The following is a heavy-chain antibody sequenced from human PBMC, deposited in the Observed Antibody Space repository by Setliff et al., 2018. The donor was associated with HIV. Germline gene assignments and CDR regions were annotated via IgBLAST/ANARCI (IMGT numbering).Heavy chain of an antibody. CDR2: IYYSGST. D-gene: IGHD5-12*01. CDR1: GGSIWNYY. Sequence: PSETLSLTCTVSGGSIWNYYWSWIRQPPGKGLEWIGTIYYSGSTYYNPSLKSRVSTSVDPSKNHLSLKLTSVTAADTAVYFCARQPRWLQFPRYFDYWGQGTLVTVSS. CDR3: ARQPRWLQFPRYFDY. V-gene: IGHV4-39*01. J-gene: IGHJ4*02.